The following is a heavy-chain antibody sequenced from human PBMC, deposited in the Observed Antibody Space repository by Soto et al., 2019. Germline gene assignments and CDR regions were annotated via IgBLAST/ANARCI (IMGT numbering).Heavy chain of an antibody. Sequence: PGGSLRLSCAASGFTFSSYAMHWVRQAPGKGLEWVAVISYDGSNKYYADSVKGRFTISRDNSKNTLYLQMNSLRAEDTAVYYCARVRAARALYYYYGMDVWGQGTTVTVSS. CDR3: ARVRAARALYYYYGMDV. CDR2: ISYDGSNK. D-gene: IGHD6-6*01. V-gene: IGHV3-30-3*01. CDR1: GFTFSSYA. J-gene: IGHJ6*02.